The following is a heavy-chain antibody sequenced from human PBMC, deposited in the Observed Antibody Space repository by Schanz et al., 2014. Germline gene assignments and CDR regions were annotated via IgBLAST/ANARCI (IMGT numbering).Heavy chain of an antibody. CDR3: AKYRGYYRVSGSYRELEY. CDR1: GFSFGTYA. D-gene: IGHD3-10*01. V-gene: IGHV3-23*04. Sequence: EVQLVESGGGLVQPGGSLRLSCAASGFSFGTYAMSWVRQAPGKGLLWVSGFDAHDGRAYYADSAKGRFTISRDNSKSTLYVEMNSLRVEDTAVYYCAKYRGYYRVSGSYRELEYWGQGTLVTVSS. CDR2: FDAHDGRA. J-gene: IGHJ4*02.